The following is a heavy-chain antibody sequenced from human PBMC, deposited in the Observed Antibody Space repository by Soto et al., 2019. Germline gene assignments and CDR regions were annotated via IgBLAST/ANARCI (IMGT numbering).Heavy chain of an antibody. V-gene: IGHV1-69*08. CDR1: GGTFSSYT. Sequence: QVQLVQSGAEVKKPGSSVKVSCKASGGTFSSYTISWVRQAPGQGLEWMGRIIPILGIANYAQKSQGRVTITADKSTSTAYMELSSLRSEDTAVYYCAREWYYYMDVWGKGTTVTVSS. CDR3: AREWYYYMDV. J-gene: IGHJ6*03. CDR2: IIPILGIA.